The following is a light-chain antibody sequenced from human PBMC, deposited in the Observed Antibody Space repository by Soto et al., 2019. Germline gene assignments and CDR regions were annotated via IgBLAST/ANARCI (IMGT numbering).Light chain of an antibody. J-gene: IGKJ3*01. CDR3: QQSYTAPFT. CDR1: QSIGTS. CDR2: SAS. V-gene: IGKV1-39*01. Sequence: DFQMTQSPSSLSASVGDRVSITCRASQSIGTSLNWYQQKPGKAPKLLIYSASTLQGGGPSRFSGSGSGTDCTLTISSLQPEDFATYYCQQSYTAPFTFGPGTKVDVK.